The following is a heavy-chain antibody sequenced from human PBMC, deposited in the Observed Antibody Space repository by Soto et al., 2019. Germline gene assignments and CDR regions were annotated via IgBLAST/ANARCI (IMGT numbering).Heavy chain of an antibody. J-gene: IGHJ4*02. Sequence: PWESLKISCRSSGYNFSCYWIAWVRQMPGKGLELMGIIYPSDSDTRYRPSFQGQVTISADKSISSAYLQWSSLRASDTAMYYCARGGVSTRTFDYWGQGTQVTVSS. CDR2: IYPSDSDT. V-gene: IGHV5-51*01. CDR3: ARGGVSTRTFDY. CDR1: GYNFSCYW. D-gene: IGHD3-3*01.